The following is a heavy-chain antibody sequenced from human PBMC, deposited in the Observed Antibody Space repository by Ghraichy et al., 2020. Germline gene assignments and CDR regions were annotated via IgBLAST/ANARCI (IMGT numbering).Heavy chain of an antibody. V-gene: IGHV1-69*13. J-gene: IGHJ6*03. Sequence: SVKVSCKASGGTFSSYAISWVRQAPGQGLEWMGGIIPIFGTANYAQKFQGRVTITADESTSTAYMELSSLRSEDTAVYYCARDPLRGPSVDYYYYMDVWGKGTTVTVSS. CDR3: ARDPLRGPSVDYYYYMDV. CDR2: IIPIFGTA. CDR1: GGTFSSYA. D-gene: IGHD3-10*01.